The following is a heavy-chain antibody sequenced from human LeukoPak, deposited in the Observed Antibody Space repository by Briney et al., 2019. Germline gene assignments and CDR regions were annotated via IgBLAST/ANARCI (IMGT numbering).Heavy chain of an antibody. V-gene: IGHV3-23*01. D-gene: IGHD6-19*01. J-gene: IGHJ4*02. Sequence: TGGSLRLSCMVSGFTLSSYVMSWIRQAPGKGLEWVSSIEYGESTTHYADSVRGRFTISRDNYKNTLYLQLTSLSDDDTAVYFCARNSGWYGISWGQGTLVIVSS. CDR2: IEYGESTT. CDR1: GFTLSSYV. CDR3: ARNSGWYGIS.